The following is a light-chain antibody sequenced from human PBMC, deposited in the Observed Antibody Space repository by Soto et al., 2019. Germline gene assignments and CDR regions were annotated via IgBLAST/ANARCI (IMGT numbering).Light chain of an antibody. J-gene: IGLJ1*01. V-gene: IGLV2-14*01. Sequence: YARTQPASVSGYPGQSITISCTGTSSDVGGYNYVSWYQQHPGKAPKLMIYDVTTRPSGVSNRFSGSKSGNTASLTISGLQAEDEGDYYCSSYTSSSTPYVFGTGTKVTVL. CDR1: SSDVGGYNY. CDR2: DVT. CDR3: SSYTSSSTPYV.